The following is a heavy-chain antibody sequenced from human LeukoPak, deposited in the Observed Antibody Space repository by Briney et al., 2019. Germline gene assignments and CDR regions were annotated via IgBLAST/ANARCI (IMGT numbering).Heavy chain of an antibody. V-gene: IGHV4-39*07. CDR3: ARDYRGTYPPGYFDY. D-gene: IGHD3-16*02. Sequence: PSETLSLTCTVSGGSISSSSYSWGWIRQPPGKGLEWIGSVYYSGSTYYNPSLKSRVTISVDTSKNQFSLNRISVTAADTAVYYCARDYRGTYPPGYFDYWGQGTLVTVSS. CDR1: GGSISSSSYS. J-gene: IGHJ4*02. CDR2: VYYSGST.